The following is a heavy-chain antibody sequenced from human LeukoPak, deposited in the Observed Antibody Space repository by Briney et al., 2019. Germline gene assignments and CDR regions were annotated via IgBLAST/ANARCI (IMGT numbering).Heavy chain of an antibody. CDR3: AKDYYYYYGMDV. CDR2: ISGSGGST. CDR1: GFTFSSYW. J-gene: IGHJ6*02. V-gene: IGHV3-23*01. Sequence: GGSLRLSCAVSGFTFSSYWMSWVRQAPGKGLEWVSAISGSGGSTYYADSVKGRFTISRDNSKNTLYLQMNSLRAEDTAVYYCAKDYYYYYGMDVWGQGTTVTVSS.